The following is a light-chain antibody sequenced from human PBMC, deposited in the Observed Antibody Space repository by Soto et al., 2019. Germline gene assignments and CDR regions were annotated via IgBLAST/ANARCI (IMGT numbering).Light chain of an antibody. CDR2: SNN. CDR3: ASCDDSLNGPV. J-gene: IGLJ2*01. V-gene: IGLV1-44*01. Sequence: QSVLTQPPSASGTPGQRVTISCSGSSSNIGSNTEIWYQQLPGTAPKHLIYSNNQRPSGVPDRFSGSKSGTSASLAISGLQSEDEADYYCASCDDSLNGPVFGGGTKLTVL. CDR1: SSNIGSNT.